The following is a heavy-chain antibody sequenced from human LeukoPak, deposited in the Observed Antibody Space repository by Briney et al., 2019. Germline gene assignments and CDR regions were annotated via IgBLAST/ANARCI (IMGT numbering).Heavy chain of an antibody. J-gene: IGHJ5*02. CDR2: ISTGSSYI. V-gene: IGHV3-21*01. CDR3: ARAAELLWFGELNWFDP. CDR1: GFTFSSYS. D-gene: IGHD3-10*01. Sequence: GGTLRLSCAASGFTFSSYSMNWVRQAPGKGLEWVSSISTGSSYIYYADSVKGRFTISRDNAKNSLYLQMNSLRAEDTAVYYCARAAELLWFGELNWFDPWGQGTLVTVSS.